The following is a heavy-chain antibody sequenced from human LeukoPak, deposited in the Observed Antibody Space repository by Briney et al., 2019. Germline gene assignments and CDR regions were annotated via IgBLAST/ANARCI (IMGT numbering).Heavy chain of an antibody. CDR2: ISYDGSDK. D-gene: IGHD3-10*01. CDR3: ARGPLYGSGTLDY. J-gene: IGHJ4*02. CDR1: GFTFNTYG. Sequence: PGGSLRLSCAASGFTFNTYGMHWVRQAPGRGLDWVAVISYDGSDKYYADSVEGRFTISRDNSKNTLSLQLNSLGLEDTAVYYCARGPLYGSGTLDYWGQGTLVTVSS. V-gene: IGHV3-30*03.